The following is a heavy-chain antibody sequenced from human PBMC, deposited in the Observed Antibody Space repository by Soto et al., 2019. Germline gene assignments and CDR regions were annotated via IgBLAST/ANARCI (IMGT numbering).Heavy chain of an antibody. Sequence: ASVKVSCKASLYTFTTYSYHWVRPAPGQRLEWMGWINADNSNTKYSQNFQGRVTITKDTSASTAYMELSSLRSEDTAVYYCARDFSGGTFTFDYWGQGTLVTVSS. CDR3: ARDFSGGTFTFDY. D-gene: IGHD2-15*01. CDR1: LYTFTTYS. J-gene: IGHJ4*02. V-gene: IGHV1-3*01. CDR2: INADNSNT.